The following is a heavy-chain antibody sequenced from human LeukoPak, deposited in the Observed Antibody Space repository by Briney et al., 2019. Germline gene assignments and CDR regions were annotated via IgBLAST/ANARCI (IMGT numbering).Heavy chain of an antibody. V-gene: IGHV1-69*13. J-gene: IGHJ5*02. CDR1: RGTFSSYA. CDR3: ASRVGNWNDNWFDP. D-gene: IGHD1-1*01. CDR2: IIPIFGTA. Sequence: GASVKVSCKASRGTFSSYAISWVRQAPGQGLEWMGGIIPIFGTANYAQKFQGRVTITADESTSTAYMELSSLRSEDTAVYYCASRVGNWNDNWFDPWGQGTLVTVSS.